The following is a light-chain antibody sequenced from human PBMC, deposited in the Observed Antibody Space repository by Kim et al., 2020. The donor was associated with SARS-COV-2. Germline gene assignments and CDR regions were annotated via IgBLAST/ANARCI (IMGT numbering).Light chain of an antibody. V-gene: IGKV3-20*01. CDR1: QTVGRNY. J-gene: IGKJ4*01. Sequence: SPGDGATLSCRASQTVGRNYLAWYQYKPGQAPRLLIYGASNRATGSPDRFSGSATGTDFTLTISRLEPEDFAMYYCQQYASSPVTFGGGTKVEIK. CDR2: GAS. CDR3: QQYASSPVT.